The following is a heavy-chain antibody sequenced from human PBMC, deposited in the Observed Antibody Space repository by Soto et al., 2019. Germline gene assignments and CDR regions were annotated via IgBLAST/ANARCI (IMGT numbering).Heavy chain of an antibody. CDR3: AASYSGSYLHGY. V-gene: IGHV1-18*01. Sequence: ASVKVSCKASGYTFTSYGISWVRQAPGQGLEWMGWISAYNGNTNYAQKLQGRVTMTTDTSTSTAYMELSSLRSEDTAVYYCAASYSGSYLHGYWGQGTLVTVSS. J-gene: IGHJ4*02. CDR1: GYTFTSYG. D-gene: IGHD1-26*01. CDR2: ISAYNGNT.